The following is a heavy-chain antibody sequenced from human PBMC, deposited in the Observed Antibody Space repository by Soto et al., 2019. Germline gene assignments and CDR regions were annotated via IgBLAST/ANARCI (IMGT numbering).Heavy chain of an antibody. D-gene: IGHD2-2*01. J-gene: IGHJ4*02. CDR1: GYTFTSYA. CDR2: INAGNGNT. CDR3: ARGGGYCSSTSCPVGTLRY. Sequence: QVQLVQSGAEVKKPGASVKVSCKASGYTFTSYAMHWVRQAPGQRLEWMGWINAGNGNTKYSQKFRGRVTITRDTSASTAYMELSRLRSEDTAVYYCARGGGYCSSTSCPVGTLRYWGQGTLVTVSS. V-gene: IGHV1-3*01.